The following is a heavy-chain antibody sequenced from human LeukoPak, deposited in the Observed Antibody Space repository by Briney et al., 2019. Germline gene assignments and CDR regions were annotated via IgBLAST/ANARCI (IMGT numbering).Heavy chain of an antibody. CDR3: ARDPLEYYYDSSGYYY. V-gene: IGHV1-69*13. Sequence: SVKVSCKASGGTFSSYAISWVRQAPGQGLEWMGGIIPIFGTANYAQKFQGRVTITAAESTSTAYMELSSLRSEDTAVYYCARDPLEYYYDSSGYYYWGQGTLVTVSS. J-gene: IGHJ4*02. D-gene: IGHD3-22*01. CDR1: GGTFSSYA. CDR2: IIPIFGTA.